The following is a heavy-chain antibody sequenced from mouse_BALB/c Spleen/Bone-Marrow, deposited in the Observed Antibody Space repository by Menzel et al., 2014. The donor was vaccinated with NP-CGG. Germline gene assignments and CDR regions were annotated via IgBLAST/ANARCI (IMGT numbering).Heavy chain of an antibody. CDR3: ARVEDGYYVRAMDY. V-gene: IGHV5-6-5*01. J-gene: IGHJ4*01. D-gene: IGHD2-3*01. Sequence: EVQGVESGGGLVKPGGSLKLSCAASGFTFSSYAMSWVRQTPEKRLEWVASISSGGSTYYPDSVKGRFTTSRDNARNILYLQMSSLRSEDTAMYYCARVEDGYYVRAMDYWGQGTSVTVSS. CDR1: GFTFSSYA. CDR2: ISSGGST.